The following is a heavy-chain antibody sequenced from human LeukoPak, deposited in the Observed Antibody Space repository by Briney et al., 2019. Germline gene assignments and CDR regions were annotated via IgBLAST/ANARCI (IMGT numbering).Heavy chain of an antibody. CDR2: VYPGDSED. J-gene: IGHJ3*02. Sequence: GESLKISCKAPGYSFSNFWIGWVRQLPGKGLEWMGLVYPGDSEDRISPSFQGQVTISADKSISTAYLQWSSLKASDTAIYYCARQQGEQQLVGNAFDIWGQGTMVTVSS. CDR1: GYSFSNFW. D-gene: IGHD6-13*01. CDR3: ARQQGEQQLVGNAFDI. V-gene: IGHV5-51*01.